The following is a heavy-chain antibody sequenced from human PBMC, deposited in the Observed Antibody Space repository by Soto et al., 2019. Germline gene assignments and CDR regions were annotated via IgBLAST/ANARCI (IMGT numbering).Heavy chain of an antibody. D-gene: IGHD3-3*01. CDR2: IVVGSGNT. Sequence: SVKVSCKAFGFTLTSSAMQWVRQARGQRLEWIGWIVVGSGNTNYAQKFQERVTITRDMSTSTAYMELSSLRSEDTAVYYCEACHLEWLCPGSTDVWGKGTTVTVS. CDR1: GFTLTSSA. J-gene: IGHJ6*03. CDR3: EACHLEWLCPGSTDV. V-gene: IGHV1-58*02.